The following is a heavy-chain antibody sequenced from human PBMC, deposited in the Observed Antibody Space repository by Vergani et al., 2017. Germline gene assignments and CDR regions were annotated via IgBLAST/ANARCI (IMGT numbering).Heavy chain of an antibody. CDR3: ARASGYCTNGVCFDYYYYMDV. CDR2: IYTSGST. CDR1: GGSISSGSYY. Sequence: QVQLQESGPGLVKPSQTLSLTCTVSGGSISSGSYYWSWIRQPAGKGLEWIGRIYTSGSTNYNPSLKSRVTISVDTSKNQFSLKLSSVTAADTAVYYCARASGYCTNGVCFDYYYYMDVWGKGTTVTVSS. D-gene: IGHD2-8*01. J-gene: IGHJ6*03. V-gene: IGHV4-61*02.